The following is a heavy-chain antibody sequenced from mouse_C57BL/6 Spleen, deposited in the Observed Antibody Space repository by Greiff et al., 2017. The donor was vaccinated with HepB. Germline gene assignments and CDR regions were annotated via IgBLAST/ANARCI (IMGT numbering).Heavy chain of an antibody. CDR2: IYPGSGST. Sequence: QVQLKQSGAELVKPGASVKMSCKASGYTFTSYWITWVKQRPGQGLEWIGDIYPGSGSTNYNEKFKSKATLTVDTSSSTAYMQLSSLTSEDSAVYYCAAELGYYFDYWGQGTTLTVSS. CDR1: GYTFTSYW. CDR3: AAELGYYFDY. V-gene: IGHV1-55*01. D-gene: IGHD4-1*01. J-gene: IGHJ2*01.